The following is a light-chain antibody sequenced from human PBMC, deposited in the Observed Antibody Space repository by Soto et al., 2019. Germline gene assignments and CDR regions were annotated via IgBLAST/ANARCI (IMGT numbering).Light chain of an antibody. Sequence: QSVLTQPASVSGSPGQSITISCTGSSSDVGNFDVLSWYQQHPGNVPTLIIYAGNRRPSGVSNRFSGSQSGNTASLTISGLQGEDEADYYCCSYADSGTYVFGTGTKVTVL. CDR3: CSYADSGTYV. CDR1: SSDVGNFDV. CDR2: AGN. J-gene: IGLJ1*01. V-gene: IGLV2-23*01.